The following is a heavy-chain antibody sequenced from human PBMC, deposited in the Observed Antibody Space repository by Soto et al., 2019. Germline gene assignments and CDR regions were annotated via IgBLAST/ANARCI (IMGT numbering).Heavy chain of an antibody. Sequence: QVQLQASGPGLVKPSETLSLTCTVSHDSRSNYKWSWILQPPGRRLEWIGYIDSNGGTSYNPSLQRRVTKTMDTYKKEFMVKLNALTAADTAVYYCVSEGFGRLHGHVEVWGQVTTVTVSS. CDR2: IDSNGGT. CDR3: VSEGFGRLHGHVEV. D-gene: IGHD3-16*01. J-gene: IGHJ6*02. V-gene: IGHV4-59*08. CDR1: HDSRSNYK.